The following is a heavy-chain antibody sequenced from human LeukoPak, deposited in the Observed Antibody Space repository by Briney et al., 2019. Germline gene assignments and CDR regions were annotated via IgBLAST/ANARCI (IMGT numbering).Heavy chain of an antibody. D-gene: IGHD2-2*01. V-gene: IGHV3-30*02. CDR2: IRYDGSNK. Sequence: PGGSLRLSCAASGFTFSSYGMHWVRQAPGKGLEWVAFIRYDGSNKYYADSVKGRFTISRDNSKNTLYLQMNSLRAEDTAVYYCAKSRQYCSSTSCSQYYFDYWGQGTLVTVSS. CDR1: GFTFSSYG. J-gene: IGHJ4*02. CDR3: AKSRQYCSSTSCSQYYFDY.